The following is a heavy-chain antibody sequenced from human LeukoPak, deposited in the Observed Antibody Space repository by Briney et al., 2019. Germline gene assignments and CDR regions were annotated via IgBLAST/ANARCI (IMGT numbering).Heavy chain of an antibody. CDR3: VAMVRGVTFDY. J-gene: IGHJ4*02. Sequence: GGSLRLSCAASGFTVSSNYMSWVSQAPGKGLEWVSVIYSGGSTYYADSVKGRFTISRDNSKNTLYLQMNSLRAEDTAVYYCVAMVRGVTFDYWGQGTLITVSS. CDR1: GFTVSSNY. D-gene: IGHD3-10*01. V-gene: IGHV3-53*01. CDR2: IYSGGST.